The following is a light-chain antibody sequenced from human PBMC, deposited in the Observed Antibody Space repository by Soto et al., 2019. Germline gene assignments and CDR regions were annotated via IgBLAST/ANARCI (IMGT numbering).Light chain of an antibody. V-gene: IGLV2-14*01. CDR2: DVS. CDR3: SSYTSSSTLDV. CDR1: SSDVGGYNY. Sequence: QSVLTQPASVSGSPGQSITISCTGTSSDVGGYNYVSWYQQHPGKAPKLVIYDVSNRPSGVSNRFSGSKSGNTASLTISGLQAEDEADYYCSSYTSSSTLDVFGTGTKFTVL. J-gene: IGLJ1*01.